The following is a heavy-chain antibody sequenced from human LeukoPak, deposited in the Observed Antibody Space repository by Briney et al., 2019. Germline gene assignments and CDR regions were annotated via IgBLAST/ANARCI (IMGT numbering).Heavy chain of an antibody. Sequence: GRSLRLSCAASVFTFSSYGMHWVRQAPGKGLEWVAVISYDGSNKYYADSVKGRFTISRDNSKNTLYLQMNSLRAEDTAVYYCAKDLMVRGVISLFDYWGQGTLVTVSS. CDR2: ISYDGSNK. V-gene: IGHV3-30*18. J-gene: IGHJ4*02. CDR3: AKDLMVRGVISLFDY. D-gene: IGHD3-10*01. CDR1: VFTFSSYG.